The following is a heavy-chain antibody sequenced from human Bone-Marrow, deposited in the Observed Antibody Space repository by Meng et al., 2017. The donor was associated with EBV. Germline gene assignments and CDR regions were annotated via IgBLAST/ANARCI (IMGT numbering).Heavy chain of an antibody. CDR2: FFYTGST. V-gene: IGHV4-39*07. D-gene: IGHD3-16*01. CDR3: VRSTWWRKRGSGRFDY. Sequence: GAVLGTAADSLARTCSVSADSISDTISCCGWIPQAHGNGLEWTESFFYTGSTYYHASLKSRLTISVDTSKNQFSLRLTSVTAADTAFYYCVRSTWWRKRGSGRFDYWGPGTLVTVSS. J-gene: IGHJ4*02. CDR1: ADSISDTISC.